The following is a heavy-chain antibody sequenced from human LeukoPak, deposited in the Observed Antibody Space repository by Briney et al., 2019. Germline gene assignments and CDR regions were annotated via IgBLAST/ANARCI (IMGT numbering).Heavy chain of an antibody. V-gene: IGHV1-3*01. CDR2: INAGNGNT. CDR1: GYTFTSYA. D-gene: IGHD4-17*01. Sequence: ASVTVSCKASGYTFTSYAMHWVRQAPGQRLEWMGWINAGNGNTKYSQKFQGRVTITRDTSASTAYMELSSLRSEDTAVYYCARVIGATVTTSDAFDIWGQGTMVTVSS. J-gene: IGHJ3*02. CDR3: ARVIGATVTTSDAFDI.